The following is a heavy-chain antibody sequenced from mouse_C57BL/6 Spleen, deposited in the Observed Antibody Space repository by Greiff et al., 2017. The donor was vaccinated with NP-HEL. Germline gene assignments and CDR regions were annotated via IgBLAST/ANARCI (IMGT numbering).Heavy chain of an antibody. CDR3: ARSLPLSESYFDY. Sequence: QVQLQQPGAELVMPGASVKLSCKASGYTFTSYWMHWVKQRPGQGLEWIGELDPSDSYTNYNQKFKGKSTLTVDKSSSTAYMQLSSRTSEDSAVYYCARSLPLSESYFDYWGQGTTLTVSS. CDR1: GYTFTSYW. V-gene: IGHV1-69*01. J-gene: IGHJ2*01. CDR2: LDPSDSYT.